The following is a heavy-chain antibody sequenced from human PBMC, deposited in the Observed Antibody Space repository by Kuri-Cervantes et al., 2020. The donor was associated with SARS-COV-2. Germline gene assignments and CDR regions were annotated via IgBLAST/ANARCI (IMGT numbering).Heavy chain of an antibody. CDR2: INHSGST. D-gene: IGHD1-7*01. Sequence: ESLKISCAVSGGSFSGYYWSWIRQPPGKGLEWIGEINHSGSTNYNPSLKSRVTISVDTSKNQFSLKLSSVTAADTAVYYCARDRMGWNYYPNLGYWGQGTLVTVSS. CDR1: GGSFSGYY. J-gene: IGHJ4*02. V-gene: IGHV4-34*01. CDR3: ARDRMGWNYYPNLGY.